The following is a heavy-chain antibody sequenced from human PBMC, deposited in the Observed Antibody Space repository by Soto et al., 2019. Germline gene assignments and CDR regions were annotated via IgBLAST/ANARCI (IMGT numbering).Heavy chain of an antibody. J-gene: IGHJ6*02. CDR2: INHSGST. CDR3: ERELSGSYYRYYYYYGMDV. D-gene: IGHD1-26*01. V-gene: IGHV4-34*01. Sequence: PSETLSLTCAVYGGSFSGYYWSWIRQPPGKGLEWIGEINHSGSTNYNPSLKSRVTISVDTYKNKFSLKLSSVTAADTAVYYCERELSGSYYRYYYYYGMDVRGQGTTVTVSS. CDR1: GGSFSGYY.